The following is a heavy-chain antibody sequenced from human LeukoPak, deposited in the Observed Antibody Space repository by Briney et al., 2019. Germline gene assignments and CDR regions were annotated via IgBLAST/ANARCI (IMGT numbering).Heavy chain of an antibody. J-gene: IGHJ6*03. CDR2: ISGSGGST. CDR1: GFTFSSYG. Sequence: PGGSLRLSCGASGFTFSSYGMSWVRQAPGKGLEWVSAISGSGGSTYYADSVKGRFTISRDNSKNTLYLQMNSLRAEDTAVYYCAKDRLMGLDYYGSGYYYYMDVWGKGTTVTVSS. CDR3: AKDRLMGLDYYGSGYYYYMDV. V-gene: IGHV3-23*01. D-gene: IGHD3-10*01.